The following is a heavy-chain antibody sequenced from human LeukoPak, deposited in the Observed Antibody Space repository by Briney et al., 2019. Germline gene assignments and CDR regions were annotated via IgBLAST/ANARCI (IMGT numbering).Heavy chain of an antibody. D-gene: IGHD5-18*01. CDR3: ARPNYSYGTYYMDV. CDR2: IYPGDSDT. J-gene: IGHJ6*03. Sequence: GESLKISCQVSGFNFASYWIAWVRQMPGKGLEWMGIIYPGDSDTRYSPSFQGQVTISADKSISTAYLQWSSLKASDTAMYYCARPNYSYGTYYMDVWGKGTTVTVSS. CDR1: GFNFASYW. V-gene: IGHV5-51*01.